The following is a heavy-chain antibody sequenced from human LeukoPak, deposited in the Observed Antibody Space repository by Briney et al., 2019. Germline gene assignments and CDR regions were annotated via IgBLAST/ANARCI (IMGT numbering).Heavy chain of an antibody. CDR3: ARDKAAGFDC. CDR1: GFTFSSYS. CDR2: ISSSSSNK. J-gene: IGHJ4*02. D-gene: IGHD6-13*01. Sequence: TGGSLRLSCAASGFTFSSYSMNWVRQAPGKGLEWVSYISSSSSNKYYADSVKGRFTISRDNAKNSLYLQMNSLRAEDTAVYYCARDKAAGFDCWGQGNLVTVSS. V-gene: IGHV3-48*04.